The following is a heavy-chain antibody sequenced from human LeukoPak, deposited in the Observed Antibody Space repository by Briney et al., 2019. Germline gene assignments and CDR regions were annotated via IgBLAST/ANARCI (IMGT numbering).Heavy chain of an antibody. CDR2: ISGSGGST. CDR3: ARRGDGGRSFDL. D-gene: IGHD4-23*01. Sequence: PGGSLRLSCAASGFTFSSYAMSWVRQAPGKGLEWVSAISGSGGSTYYADSVKGRFTISRDNSKNTLYLQMNSLRAEDTAVYYCARRGDGGRSFDLWGQGTLVTVSS. J-gene: IGHJ4*02. V-gene: IGHV3-23*01. CDR1: GFTFSSYA.